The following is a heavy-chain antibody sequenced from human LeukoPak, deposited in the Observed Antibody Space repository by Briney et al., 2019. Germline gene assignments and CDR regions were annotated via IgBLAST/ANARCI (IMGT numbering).Heavy chain of an antibody. V-gene: IGHV3-66*02. CDR3: ASEAVAAPGY. D-gene: IGHD6-19*01. CDR1: GFTVSSIY. CDR2: IYSGGST. Sequence: GGPLRLSCAASGFTVSSIYMSWVRQAPGKGLEWVSVIYSGGSTYYADSVKGRFTISRDNSKNTLYLQMNSLRAEDTAVYYCASEAVAAPGYWGQGTLVTVSS. J-gene: IGHJ4*02.